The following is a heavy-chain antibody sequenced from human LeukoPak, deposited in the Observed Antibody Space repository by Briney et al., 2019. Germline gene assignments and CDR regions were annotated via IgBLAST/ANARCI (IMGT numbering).Heavy chain of an antibody. Sequence: PSETLSLTCTFSGDSIRSYYWSWFRQPPGKGLEWLGYFYYSGTTNYNPSLMSRLTMSLDTSKKHLSLRLTSVTAADTAVYYCARDRDGMGVWGQGTTVTVSS. CDR2: FYYSGTT. CDR3: ARDRDGMGV. J-gene: IGHJ6*02. D-gene: IGHD3-10*01. CDR1: GDSIRSYY. V-gene: IGHV4-59*12.